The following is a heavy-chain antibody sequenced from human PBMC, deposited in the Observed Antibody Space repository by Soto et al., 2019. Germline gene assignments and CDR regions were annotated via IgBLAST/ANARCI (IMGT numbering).Heavy chain of an antibody. CDR3: ARVRGRLLRFDP. D-gene: IGHD2-15*01. Sequence: QMQLQESGPGLLKPSQTLSLTCSVSGGSISSGAYYWGGIRQPPGKGLEWIGYIYYSGSTNYNPSLKSRVTISVDTSKNQFSLKLSSVTAADTAVYYCARVRGRLLRFDPWGQGTLVTVSS. CDR2: IYYSGST. J-gene: IGHJ5*02. CDR1: GGSISSGAYY. V-gene: IGHV4-30-4*01.